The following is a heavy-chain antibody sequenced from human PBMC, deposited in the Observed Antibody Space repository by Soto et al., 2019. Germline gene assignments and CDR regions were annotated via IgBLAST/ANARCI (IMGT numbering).Heavy chain of an antibody. CDR1: GFDFGGYY. D-gene: IGHD6-13*01. V-gene: IGHV3-11*01. CDR2: IDSGDGTT. J-gene: IGHJ5*02. Sequence: PGGSLRLCCTGSGFDFGGYYMSWIRLAPGKGLEWVSYIDSGDGTTYYTDSVKGRFTISRDNAKKTVYLQMSSLRVEDTALYYCVRPYYSSSWFPSHRSGKALLGTGSS. CDR3: VRPYYSSSWFPSHR.